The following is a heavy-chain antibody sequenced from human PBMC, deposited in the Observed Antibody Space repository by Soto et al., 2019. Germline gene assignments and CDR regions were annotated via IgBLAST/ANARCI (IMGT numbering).Heavy chain of an antibody. CDR2: IYYSGST. D-gene: IGHD6-19*01. CDR1: GGSISSGGYY. V-gene: IGHV4-31*03. J-gene: IGHJ6*02. Sequence: QVQLQESGPGLVKPSQTLSLTCTVSGGSISSGGYYWSWIRQHPGKGLEWIGYIYYSGSTYYNPSLQSRVTISVDTSKNQFSLKLSSVTAADTAVYYCARDNGGSGSQYYYYYGMDVWGQGTTVTVSS. CDR3: ARDNGGSGSQYYYYYGMDV.